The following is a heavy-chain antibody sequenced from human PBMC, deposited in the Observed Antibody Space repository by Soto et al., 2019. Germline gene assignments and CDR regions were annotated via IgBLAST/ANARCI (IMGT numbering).Heavy chain of an antibody. Sequence: SEALSLTCTVSGGSISSSSYYWGWIRQPPGKGLEWIGSIYYSGSTYYNPSLKSRVTISVDTSKNQFSLKLSSVTAADTAVYYCARLDILTAYRTDSFDIWGQGTVVTVSS. CDR2: IYYSGST. J-gene: IGHJ3*02. V-gene: IGHV4-39*07. CDR1: GGSISSSSYY. CDR3: ARLDILTAYRTDSFDI. D-gene: IGHD3-9*01.